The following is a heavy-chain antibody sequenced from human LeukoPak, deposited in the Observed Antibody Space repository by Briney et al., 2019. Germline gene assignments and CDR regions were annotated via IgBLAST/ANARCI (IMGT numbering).Heavy chain of an antibody. J-gene: IGHJ3*02. CDR3: AKDRAYCSSTSCYDAFDI. CDR2: ISGSGGSS. V-gene: IGHV3-23*01. Sequence: GGSLRLSCAASGFIFSNYWMHWVRQAPGKGLEWVSAISGSGGSSHYADSVKGRFTISRDNSKNTLYVQMNSLRAEDTAVYYCAKDRAYCSSTSCYDAFDIWGQGTMVTVSS. CDR1: GFIFSNYW. D-gene: IGHD2-2*01.